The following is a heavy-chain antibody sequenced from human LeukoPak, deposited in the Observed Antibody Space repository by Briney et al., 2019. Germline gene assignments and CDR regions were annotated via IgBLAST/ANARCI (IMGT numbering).Heavy chain of an antibody. Sequence: PGGSLRLSCAASGFTVSSNYMSWVRQAPGKGLEWVSVIYSGGSTYYADSVKGRFTISRDNSKNTLYLQMNSLRAEDTAVYYCAKGQDYYDSSGHYEADAFDIWGQGTMVTVSS. CDR2: IYSGGST. V-gene: IGHV3-53*01. CDR1: GFTVSSNY. J-gene: IGHJ3*02. CDR3: AKGQDYYDSSGHYEADAFDI. D-gene: IGHD3-22*01.